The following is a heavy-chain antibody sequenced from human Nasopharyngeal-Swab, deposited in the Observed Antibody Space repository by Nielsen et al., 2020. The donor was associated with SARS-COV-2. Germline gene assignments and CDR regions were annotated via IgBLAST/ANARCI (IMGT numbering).Heavy chain of an antibody. J-gene: IGHJ6*02. CDR2: IYYSGST. D-gene: IGHD2-2*01. Sequence: WIRQPPGKGLEWIGYIYYSGSTYYNPPLKSRVTISVDTSKNQFSLKLSSVTAADTAVYYCARDAAGYCSSTSCYAGTGMDVWGQGTTVTVSS. V-gene: IGHV4-30-4*01. CDR3: ARDAAGYCSSTSCYAGTGMDV.